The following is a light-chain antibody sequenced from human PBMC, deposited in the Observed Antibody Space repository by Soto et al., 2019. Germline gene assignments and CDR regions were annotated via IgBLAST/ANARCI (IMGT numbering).Light chain of an antibody. CDR2: DVN. CDR1: SSDVGGDNF. V-gene: IGLV2-14*01. CDR3: NSYTRSNPFV. Sequence: QSVLTQPASVSGSPGQSITISCTGTSSDVGGDNFVSWYQQHPGKAPKLMMYDVNHRPYGIPDRFSGSKSVNTASLTISGLEAEDEADYCCNSYTRSNPFVFGTGTKLTVL. J-gene: IGLJ1*01.